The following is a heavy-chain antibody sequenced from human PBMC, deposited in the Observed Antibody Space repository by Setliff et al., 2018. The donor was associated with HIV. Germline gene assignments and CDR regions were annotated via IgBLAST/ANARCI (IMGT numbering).Heavy chain of an antibody. CDR1: GCTFTTYD. V-gene: IGHV1-18*01. D-gene: IGHD4-17*01. CDR3: ARTDYGGNSGGNYFDY. Sequence: ASVKVSCKASGCTFTTYDITWVRQAPGQGLEWLGWISPYNGHTNFAQKFQGRVTMTTDTATSTAYMEVGSLRSDDTAVYYCARTDYGGNSGGNYFDYWGQGSLVTVSS. CDR2: ISPYNGHT. J-gene: IGHJ4*02.